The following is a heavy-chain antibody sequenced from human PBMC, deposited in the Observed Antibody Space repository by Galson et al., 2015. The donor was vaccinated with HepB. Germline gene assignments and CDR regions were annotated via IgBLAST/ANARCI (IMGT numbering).Heavy chain of an antibody. Sequence: SLRLSCAASGFTFSSYGMHWVRQAPGKGLEWVAFIRYDGSNKYYADSVKGRFTISRDNSKNTLYLQMNSLRAEDTAVYYCAKPGQGSGWYESGWFDPWGQGTLVTVSS. CDR2: IRYDGSNK. D-gene: IGHD6-19*01. J-gene: IGHJ5*02. CDR1: GFTFSSYG. CDR3: AKPGQGSGWYESGWFDP. V-gene: IGHV3-30*02.